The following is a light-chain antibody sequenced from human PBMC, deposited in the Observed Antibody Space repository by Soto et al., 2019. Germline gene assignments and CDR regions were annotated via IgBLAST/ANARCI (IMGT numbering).Light chain of an antibody. J-gene: IGKJ2*01. CDR1: QSVLYSSNNKNY. Sequence: DIVMTQSPDSLAVSLGERATINCKSSQSVLYSSNNKNYLAWYQQKPGQPPKLLIYWASTRESGVPDRFSGRGSRKDFTIPSRSLQAEDVAVYYCQQYYSTPYTFGQGTKLEIK. V-gene: IGKV4-1*01. CDR3: QQYYSTPYT. CDR2: WAS.